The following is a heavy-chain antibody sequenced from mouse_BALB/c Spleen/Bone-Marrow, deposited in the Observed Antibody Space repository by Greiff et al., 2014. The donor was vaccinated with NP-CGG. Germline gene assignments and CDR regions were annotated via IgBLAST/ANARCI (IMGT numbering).Heavy chain of an antibody. J-gene: IGHJ2*01. V-gene: IGHV1-18*01. Sequence: EVQVVESGPELVKPGASVKISCKTSGYTFTDYTLHWVKQSHGKSLEWIGGVNPNSGGTSYNQKFKGKATLNLDKSSTTAYMELRSLTSDDSAVYYCARARHYDFWGQGTTLTVAS. CDR1: GYTFTDYT. CDR2: VNPNSGGT. CDR3: ARARHYDF.